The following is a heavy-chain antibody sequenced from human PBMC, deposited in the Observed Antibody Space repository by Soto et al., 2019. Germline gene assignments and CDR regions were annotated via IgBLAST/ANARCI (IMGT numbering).Heavy chain of an antibody. V-gene: IGHV4-30-2*01. D-gene: IGHD3-22*01. CDR1: GCTICIILGTDS. CDR3: ARDQTDSGGSSDS. J-gene: IGHJ4*02. CDR2: IYHDGRT. Sequence: YITIAVSGCTICIILGTDSGNWIRQPPGKALEWIGYIYHDGRTYYNPSLKSRVTISIDRSKNQFSLKLRAEATAVYFCARDQTDSGGSSDSWGQGTLVPGFS.